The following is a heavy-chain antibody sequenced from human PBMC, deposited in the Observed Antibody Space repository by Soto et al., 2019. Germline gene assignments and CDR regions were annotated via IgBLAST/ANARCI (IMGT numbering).Heavy chain of an antibody. CDR1: GGSVSSGSYY. CDR2: MYYSGST. D-gene: IGHD3-10*01. J-gene: IGHJ4*02. CDR3: AREGMVRGVISY. V-gene: IGHV4-61*01. Sequence: SETLSLTCTVSGGSVSSGSYYWTWIRQPPGKGLEWIGYMYYSGSTNYNPSLKSRVTISVDTSKNQFSLKLSSVTAADTAVYYCAREGMVRGVISYWGQGTLVTVSS.